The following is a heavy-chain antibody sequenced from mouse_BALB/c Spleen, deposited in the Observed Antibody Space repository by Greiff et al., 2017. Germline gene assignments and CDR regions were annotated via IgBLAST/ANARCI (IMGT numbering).Heavy chain of an antibody. D-gene: IGHD1-2*01. CDR2: IWAGGST. CDR3: ARELLRLRPPAY. Sequence: VMLVESGPGLVAPSQSLSITCTVSGFSLTSYGVHWVRQPPGKGLEWLGVIWAGGSTNYNSALMSRLSISKDNSKSQVFLKMNSLQTDDTAMYYCARELLRLRPPAYWGQGTLVTVSA. CDR1: GFSLTSYG. J-gene: IGHJ3*01. V-gene: IGHV2-9*02.